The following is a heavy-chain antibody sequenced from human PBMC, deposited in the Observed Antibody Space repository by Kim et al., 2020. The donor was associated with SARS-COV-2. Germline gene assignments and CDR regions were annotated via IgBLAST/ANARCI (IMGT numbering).Heavy chain of an antibody. CDR3: ARVWRRARLIPGIAAAGTTWFDP. D-gene: IGHD6-13*01. Sequence: SVKVSCKASGGTFSSYAISWVRQAPGQGLEWMGGIIPIFGTANYAQKFQGRVTITADESTSTAYMELSSLRSEDTAVYYCARVWRRARLIPGIAAAGTTWFDPWGQGTLVTVSS. CDR1: GGTFSSYA. J-gene: IGHJ5*02. CDR2: IIPIFGTA. V-gene: IGHV1-69*13.